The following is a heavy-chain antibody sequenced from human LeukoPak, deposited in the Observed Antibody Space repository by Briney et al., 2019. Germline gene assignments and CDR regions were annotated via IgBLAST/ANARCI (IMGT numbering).Heavy chain of an antibody. D-gene: IGHD6-6*01. CDR3: ARDGRGSSSFTTFDY. Sequence: PSETLSLTCTVSGGSISSGSYYWSWIRQPPGKGLEWIGYIYYSGSTNYNPSLKSRVTISVDTSKNQFSLKLSSVTAADTAVYYCARDGRGSSSFTTFDYWGQGTLVTVSS. CDR2: IYYSGST. J-gene: IGHJ4*02. CDR1: GGSISSGSYY. V-gene: IGHV4-61*01.